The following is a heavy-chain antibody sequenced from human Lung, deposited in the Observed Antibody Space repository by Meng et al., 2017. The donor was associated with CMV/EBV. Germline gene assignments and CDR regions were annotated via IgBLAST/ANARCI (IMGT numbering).Heavy chain of an antibody. CDR3: ARDPSNTSGRYAYFDY. V-gene: IGHV1-2*06. CDR1: GSTFTGYY. D-gene: IGHD6-19*01. J-gene: IGHJ4*02. Sequence: QVQLGRSGGEVKKPWASVKASGKASGSTFTGYYMHWLRQAPGQGLEWVGRITPSSGGTTYAQKFQGRVTVTRDTSISTAYMDLRGLRSDDTAVYYCARDPSNTSGRYAYFDYWGQGTLVTVSS. CDR2: ITPSSGGT.